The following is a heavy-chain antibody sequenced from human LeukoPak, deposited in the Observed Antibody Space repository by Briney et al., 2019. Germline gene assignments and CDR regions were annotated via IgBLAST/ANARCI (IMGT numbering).Heavy chain of an antibody. V-gene: IGHV4-34*01. CDR1: GGSFSGYY. CDR3: ARRPRRYSYEGYYFDY. J-gene: IGHJ4*02. D-gene: IGHD5-18*01. Sequence: SETLSLTCAVYGGSFSGYYWSWIRQPPGKGLEWIGEINHSGSTNYNPSLKSRVTISVDTSKNQFSLKLSSVTAADTAEYYCARRPRRYSYEGYYFDYWGQGTLVTVSS. CDR2: INHSGST.